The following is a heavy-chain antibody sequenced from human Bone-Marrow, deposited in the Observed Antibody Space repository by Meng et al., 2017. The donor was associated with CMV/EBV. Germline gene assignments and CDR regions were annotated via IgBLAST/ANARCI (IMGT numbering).Heavy chain of an antibody. V-gene: IGHV1-69*10. D-gene: IGHD3-22*01. CDR2: IIPILGIA. Sequence: SVKVSCKASGDTFSSYAIRWVRQAPGQGLEWMGGIIPILGIANYAQKFQGRVTITADKSTSTAYMELSRLRSEDTAVYYCARDYSFNDRRGYTNWGQGTLVTVSS. J-gene: IGHJ4*02. CDR3: ARDYSFNDRRGYTN. CDR1: GDTFSSYA.